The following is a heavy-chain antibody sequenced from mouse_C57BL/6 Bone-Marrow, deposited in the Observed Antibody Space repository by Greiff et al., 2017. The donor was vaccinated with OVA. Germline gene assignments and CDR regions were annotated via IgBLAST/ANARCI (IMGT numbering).Heavy chain of an antibody. J-gene: IGHJ3*01. CDR3: AKLDSKFAY. D-gene: IGHD2-5*01. CDR1: GFSLTSYG. V-gene: IGHV2-3*01. Sequence: VKVVESGPGLVAPSQSLSITCTVSGFSLTSYGVSWVRQPPGKGLEWLGVIWGDGSTPYHSALISRLSISQDNSKSQVFLKLNSLQTDDTATYYGAKLDSKFAYWGQGTLVTVSA. CDR2: IWGDGST.